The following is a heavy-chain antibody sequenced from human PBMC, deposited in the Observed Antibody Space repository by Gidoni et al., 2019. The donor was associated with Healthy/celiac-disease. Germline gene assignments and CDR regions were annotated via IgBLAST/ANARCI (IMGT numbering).Heavy chain of an antibody. CDR1: GFTFRSYS. Sequence: EVQLVESGGGLVKPGGSLRLSCAASGFTFRSYSMNWVRQAPGKGLEWVSSISSSSSYIYYADSVKGRLTISRDNAKNSLYLQMNSLRAEDTAVYYCARDPAGYGYYYYGMDVWGQGTTVTVSS. D-gene: IGHD5-12*01. CDR2: ISSSSSYI. J-gene: IGHJ6*02. CDR3: ARDPAGYGYYYYGMDV. V-gene: IGHV3-21*01.